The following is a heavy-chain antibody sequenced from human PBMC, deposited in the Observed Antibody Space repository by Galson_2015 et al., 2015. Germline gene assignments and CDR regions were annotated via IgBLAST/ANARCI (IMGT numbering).Heavy chain of an antibody. D-gene: IGHD6-13*01. CDR2: IYPRDSDT. V-gene: IGHV5-51*01. J-gene: IGHJ3*02. CDR3: ARHSDNSNLYHDAFDI. CDR1: GYSFTSYW. Sequence: QSGAEVKKPGESLKISCKGSGYSFTSYWIGWVRQMPGKGLEWMGIIYPRDSDTRYSPSFQGQVTISADKSISTAYLQWTSLKASDTAMYYCARHSDNSNLYHDAFDIWGQGTMVTVSS.